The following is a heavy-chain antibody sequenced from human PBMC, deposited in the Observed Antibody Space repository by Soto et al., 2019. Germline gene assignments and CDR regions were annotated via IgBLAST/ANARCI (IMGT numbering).Heavy chain of an antibody. J-gene: IGHJ4*02. V-gene: IGHV4-59*08. CDR1: RGSISTYC. CDR2: IYYNGNT. Sequence: PSETLSLTCTVSRGSISTYCWSWIRQPPGKGLECIGYIYYNGNTNYNPSLKSRVTISVDTSKNQFTLNLNSVTAADTAVYYCARHATRSYDYWGQGTLVTVSS. CDR3: ARHATRSYDY.